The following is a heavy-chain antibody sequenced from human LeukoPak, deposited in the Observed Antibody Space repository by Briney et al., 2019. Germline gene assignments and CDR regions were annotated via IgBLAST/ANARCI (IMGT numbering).Heavy chain of an antibody. CDR1: GFTFSSYA. CDR2: ISGSGGST. V-gene: IGHV3-23*01. Sequence: GGSLRLSCAASGFTFSSYAMSWLRQAPGKGLEWVSAISGSGGSTYYADSVKGRFTISRDNSKNTLYLQMNSLRAEDTAVYYCAKNSQTRSTGTQYYYYGMDVWGKGTTVTVSS. J-gene: IGHJ6*04. CDR3: AKNSQTRSTGTQYYYYGMDV. D-gene: IGHD4-17*01.